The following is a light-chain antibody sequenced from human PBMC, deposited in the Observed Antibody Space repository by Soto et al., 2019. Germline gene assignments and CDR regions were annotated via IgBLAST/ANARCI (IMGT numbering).Light chain of an antibody. J-gene: IGKJ5*01. CDR2: DAS. Sequence: IVLPQSPGTLSLSPGERATLSCRASQSVPKSYLAWYQQRPGQAPRLLIYDASNRATGIPDRFSGSESGTDFTLTISRLEPEDFAVYYCHQYAWSPLTFGQGTRLEIK. CDR3: HQYAWSPLT. V-gene: IGKV3-20*01. CDR1: QSVPKSY.